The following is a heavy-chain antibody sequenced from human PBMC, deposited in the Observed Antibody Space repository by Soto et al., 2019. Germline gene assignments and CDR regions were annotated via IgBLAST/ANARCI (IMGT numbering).Heavy chain of an antibody. CDR2: IYYSGST. J-gene: IGHJ5*02. CDR1: GGSISSGDYY. V-gene: IGHV4-30-4*01. D-gene: IGHD4-17*01. Sequence: QVQLQESGPGLVKPSQTLSLTCTVSGGSISSGDYYWSWIRQPPGKGLEWIGYIYYSGSTYYNPSRKSRVTISVDTSKNQFSLKLSSVTAADTAVYYCARDLMDDYGDYWFDPWGQGTLVTVSS. CDR3: ARDLMDDYGDYWFDP.